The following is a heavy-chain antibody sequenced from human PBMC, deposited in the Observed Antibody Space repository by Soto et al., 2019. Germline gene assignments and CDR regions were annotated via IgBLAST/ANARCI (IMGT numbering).Heavy chain of an antibody. CDR3: ARGGLSISSPSSRNWFDP. J-gene: IGHJ5*02. Sequence: SETLSLTCAVYGGSFSGYYWSWIRQPPGKGLEWIGEINHSGSTNYNPSLKSRVTISVDTSKNQFSLKLSSVTAADTAVYYCARGGLSISSPSSRNWFDPCGQGTLVTVYS. D-gene: IGHD6-6*01. CDR2: INHSGST. CDR1: GGSFSGYY. V-gene: IGHV4-34*01.